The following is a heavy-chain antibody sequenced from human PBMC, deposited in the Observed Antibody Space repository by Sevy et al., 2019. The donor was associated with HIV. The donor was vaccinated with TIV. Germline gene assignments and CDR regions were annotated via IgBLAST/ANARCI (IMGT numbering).Heavy chain of an antibody. CDR2: ISSSGSSI. D-gene: IGHD3-10*01. CDR3: ARDPLYYSHRDSYHLKYYFDY. Sequence: GGSLRLSCTASGFTFSSYDMNWVRQAPGKGLEWVSKISSSGSSIYYADSVKGRFTISRDNSKNTLYLQMNSLRGDDSAVYFCARDPLYYSHRDSYHLKYYFDYWGQGTQVTVSS. J-gene: IGHJ4*02. V-gene: IGHV3-48*01. CDR1: GFTFSSYD.